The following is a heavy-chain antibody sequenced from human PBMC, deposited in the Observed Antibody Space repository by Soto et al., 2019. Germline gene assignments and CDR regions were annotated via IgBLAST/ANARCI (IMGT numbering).Heavy chain of an antibody. CDR1: GGSFSGYY. D-gene: IGHD3-10*01. V-gene: IGHV4-34*01. CDR3: ARGSARDTMVRGVILGATDY. Sequence: SETLSLTCAVYGGSFSGYYWSWIRQPPGKGLEWIGEINHSGSTNYNPSLKSRVTISVDTSKNQFSLKLSSVTAADTAVYYCARGSARDTMVRGVILGATDYWGQGTLVTVSS. CDR2: INHSGST. J-gene: IGHJ4*02.